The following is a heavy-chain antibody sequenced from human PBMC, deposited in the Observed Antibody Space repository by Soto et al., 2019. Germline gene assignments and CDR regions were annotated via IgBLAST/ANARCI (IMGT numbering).Heavy chain of an antibody. CDR1: GFSLSNARMG. Sequence: QVTLKESGPVLVKPTETLTLTCTVSGFSLSNARMGVSWIRQPPGKALEWLAHIFSNDEKSYSTSLKSRLTTSKAPSKSQGVLTITNMDPVDTATYYCARIRNRDPGDPLLWDYWGQETLVTVSS. CDR2: IFSNDEK. J-gene: IGHJ4*02. V-gene: IGHV2-26*01. D-gene: IGHD3-10*01. CDR3: ARIRNRDPGDPLLWDY.